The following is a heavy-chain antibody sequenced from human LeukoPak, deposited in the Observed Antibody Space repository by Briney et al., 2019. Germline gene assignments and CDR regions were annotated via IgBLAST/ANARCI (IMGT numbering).Heavy chain of an antibody. CDR1: GYTFTGYY. CDR2: INPNSGGT. J-gene: IGHJ5*02. CDR3: ARGGIAVAPHNWFDP. Sequence: ASVKVSCKASGYTFTGYYMDWVRQAPGQGLEWMGWINPNSGGTNYAQKFQGWVTMTRDTSISTAYMELSRLRSDDTAVYYCARGGIAVAPHNWFDPWGQGTLVTVSS. D-gene: IGHD6-19*01. V-gene: IGHV1-2*04.